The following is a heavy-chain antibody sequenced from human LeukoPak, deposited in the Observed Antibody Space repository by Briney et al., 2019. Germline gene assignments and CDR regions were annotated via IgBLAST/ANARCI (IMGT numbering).Heavy chain of an antibody. J-gene: IGHJ5*02. V-gene: IGHV4-59*08. CDR3: ARITVGANGYNWFDP. D-gene: IGHD1-26*01. CDR2: IYYSGTT. Sequence: SETLSLTCTVSGGSISNYYWSWIRQPPGKGLEWIGYIYYSGTTNYNPSLKSRVTISVDTSKNQFSLKLNSVTAADTAVYYCARITVGANGYNWFDPWGQGTLVTVSS. CDR1: GGSISNYY.